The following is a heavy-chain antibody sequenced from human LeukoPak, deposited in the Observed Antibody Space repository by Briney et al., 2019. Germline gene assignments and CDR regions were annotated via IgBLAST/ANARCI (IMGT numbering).Heavy chain of an antibody. V-gene: IGHV4-61*02. CDR3: ARHPIPAGYCSSTSCYTALGAFDI. Sequence: PSETLSLTCTVSGGSINSGSYYWSWIRQPAGKGLEWIGRIYSRGSSTYNPSLKSRVTISVDTSKNQFSLKLSSVTATDTAVYYCARHPIPAGYCSSTSCYTALGAFDIWGQGTMVTVSS. CDR1: GGSINSGSYY. D-gene: IGHD2-2*02. CDR2: IYSRGSS. J-gene: IGHJ3*02.